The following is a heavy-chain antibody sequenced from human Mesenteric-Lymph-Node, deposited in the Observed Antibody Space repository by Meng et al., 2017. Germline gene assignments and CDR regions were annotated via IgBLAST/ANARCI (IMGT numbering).Heavy chain of an antibody. D-gene: IGHD1-26*01. CDR1: GDRVSSNCAA. J-gene: IGHJ4*02. Sequence: VQLQQSGAGLVKPWQTLSLTSPISGDRVSSNCAAWNWIRHSPSRGREWLGRTFYRSKWSNEYAVSVKSRITIHPDTSKNQFFLQLNSVTPEDTAVYYCARGYGPIHSEYNLDYWGQGTLVTVSS. V-gene: IGHV6-1*01. CDR3: ARGYGPIHSEYNLDY. CDR2: TFYRSKWSN.